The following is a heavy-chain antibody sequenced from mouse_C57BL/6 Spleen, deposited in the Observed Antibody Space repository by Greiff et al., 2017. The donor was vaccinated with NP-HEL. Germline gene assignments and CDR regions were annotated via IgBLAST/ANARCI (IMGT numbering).Heavy chain of an antibody. V-gene: IGHV5-17*01. CDR2: ISSGSSTI. CDR1: GFTFSDYG. Sequence: EVKVVESGGGLVKPGGSLKLSCAASGFTFSDYGMHWVRQAPEKGLEWVAYISSGSSTIYYADTVKGRFTISRDNAKNTLFLQMTSLRSEDTAMYYCARTGTDAMDDWGQGTSVTVSS. CDR3: ARTGTDAMDD. D-gene: IGHD4-1*01. J-gene: IGHJ4*01.